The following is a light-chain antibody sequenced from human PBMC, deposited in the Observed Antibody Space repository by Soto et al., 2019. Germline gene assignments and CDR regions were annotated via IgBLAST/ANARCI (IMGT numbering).Light chain of an antibody. J-gene: IGLJ1*01. V-gene: IGLV2-14*02. CDR1: SSDVGSYNL. Sequence: QSVLTQPASVSGSPGQSITISCTGTSSDVGSYNLVSWYQQHPGKAPKLMIYEGSDRPSGVSNRFSGSKSGNTASLTISGLQAEDEADYYCSSYTSSSTPWVFGTGTKVTVL. CDR3: SSYTSSSTPWV. CDR2: EGS.